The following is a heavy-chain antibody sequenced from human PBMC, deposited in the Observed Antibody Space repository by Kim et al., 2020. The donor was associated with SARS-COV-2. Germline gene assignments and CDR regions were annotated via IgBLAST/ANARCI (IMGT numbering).Heavy chain of an antibody. D-gene: IGHD3-22*01. CDR3: ARLEGGGYYYHDAFDI. J-gene: IGHJ3*02. V-gene: IGHV3-48*02. Sequence: SVKGRFTISRDNAKNSLYLQMNSLRDEDTAVYYCARLEGGGYYYHDAFDIWGQGTMVTVSS.